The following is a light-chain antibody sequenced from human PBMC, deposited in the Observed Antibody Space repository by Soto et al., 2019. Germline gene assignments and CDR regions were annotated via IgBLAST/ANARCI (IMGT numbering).Light chain of an antibody. V-gene: IGKV3-15*01. Sequence: EIVMTQSPAILSVSLGERATLSCRASQSINSKLVWYQHKPGQAPRLLMYGATIRATGVPARFSGSGSGTEFTLTISSLQSEDVAVYYCQQYDNWPPWTLGQGTKVDIK. CDR3: QQYDNWPPWT. CDR1: QSINSK. CDR2: GAT. J-gene: IGKJ1*01.